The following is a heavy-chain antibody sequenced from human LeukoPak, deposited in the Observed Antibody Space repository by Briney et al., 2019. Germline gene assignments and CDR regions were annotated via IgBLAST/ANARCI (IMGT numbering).Heavy chain of an antibody. CDR3: ARRRSSYGYYYYGMDV. V-gene: IGHV4-39*01. CDR1: GGSISSSSYY. J-gene: IGHJ6*02. D-gene: IGHD5-18*01. Sequence: PSETLSLTCTVSGGSISSSSYYWGWIRQPPGKGLEWIASIYYSGSTYYNPSLKSRVTISVDTSKNQFSLKLSSVTAADTAVYYCARRRSSYGYYYYGMDVWGQGTTVTVSS. CDR2: IYYSGST.